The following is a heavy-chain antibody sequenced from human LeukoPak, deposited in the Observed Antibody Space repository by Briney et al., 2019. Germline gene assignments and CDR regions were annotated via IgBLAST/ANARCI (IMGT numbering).Heavy chain of an antibody. CDR3: ARQIYGDLYYFDY. Sequence: KGLEWIGYIYYSGSSYYIPSLKSRVTMSVDTSKNQFSLRLSSVTAADTAVYYCARQIYGDLYYFDYWGQGTLVTVSS. V-gene: IGHV4-30-4*01. J-gene: IGHJ4*02. D-gene: IGHD4-17*01. CDR2: IYYSGSS.